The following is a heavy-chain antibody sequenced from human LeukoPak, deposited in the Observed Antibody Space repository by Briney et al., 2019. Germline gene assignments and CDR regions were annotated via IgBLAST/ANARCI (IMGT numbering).Heavy chain of an antibody. V-gene: IGHV4-31*03. J-gene: IGHJ4*02. Sequence: NPSETLSLTCTVSGGSISSGGYYWSWIRQHPGKGLEWIGYIYYSGSTYYNPSLKSRVTISVDTSKNQFSLKLSSVTAADTAVYYCARHYSHRTGYSSGWYDYWGQGTLVTVSS. D-gene: IGHD6-19*01. CDR1: GGSISSGGYY. CDR2: IYYSGST. CDR3: ARHYSHRTGYSSGWYDY.